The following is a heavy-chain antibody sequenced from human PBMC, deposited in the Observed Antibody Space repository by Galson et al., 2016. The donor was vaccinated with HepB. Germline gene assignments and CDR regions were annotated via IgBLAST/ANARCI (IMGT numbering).Heavy chain of an antibody. J-gene: IGHJ4*02. D-gene: IGHD1-26*01. V-gene: IGHV3-30*03. CDR2: ISYDGSNK. CDR1: GFTFSTYG. Sequence: SLRLSCAASGFTFSTYGMHWVRQAPGKGLEWVAVISYDGSNKYYADSVKGRFTISRDNSKNTLYLQMNSLRPEDTAVYYCARSLGSLGRFDFWGQGTLVTVSS. CDR3: ARSLGSLGRFDF.